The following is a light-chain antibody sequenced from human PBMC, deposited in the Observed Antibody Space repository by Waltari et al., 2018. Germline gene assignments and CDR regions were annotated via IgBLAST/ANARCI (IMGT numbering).Light chain of an antibody. CDR2: EGS. Sequence: YQQQPDEAPKLVMYEGSKRPSGISIRFSGSKAGNPASLTISRLQAEDEADYYCCAYAGSRTAWVFGGGTRVTVL. J-gene: IGLJ3*02. V-gene: IGLV2-23*01. CDR3: CAYAGSRTAWV.